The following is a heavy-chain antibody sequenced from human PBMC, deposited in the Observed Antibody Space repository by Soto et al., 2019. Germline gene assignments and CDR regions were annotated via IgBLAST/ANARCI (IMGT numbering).Heavy chain of an antibody. D-gene: IGHD5-12*01. CDR3: AGWLRLSARGAWDYYYGMAV. Sequence: GASVKVSCKASGXTFTSYYMHWVRQAPGQGLEWMGIINPSGGSTSYAQKFQGRVTMTRDTSTSTVYMELSSLRSEDTAVYYCAGWLRLSARGAWDYYYGMAVWGQGTTVTVSS. CDR1: GXTFTSYY. J-gene: IGHJ6*02. V-gene: IGHV1-46*01. CDR2: INPSGGST.